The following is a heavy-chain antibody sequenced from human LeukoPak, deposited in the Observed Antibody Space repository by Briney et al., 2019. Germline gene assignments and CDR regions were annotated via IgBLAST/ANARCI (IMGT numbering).Heavy chain of an antibody. J-gene: IGHJ6*03. CDR2: IKQGGSEK. CDR1: GFTFSSYW. Sequence: PGGSLRLSCAGSGFTFSSYWMSWVRQAPGKGLEWVANIKQGGSEKYYGDSVEGRFTISRDNAENSLNLQMNSLRAEDTAVYYCAKGHHSNWDHYMYVWGKGTTVTVSS. D-gene: IGHD7-27*01. V-gene: IGHV3-7*01. CDR3: AKGHHSNWDHYMYV.